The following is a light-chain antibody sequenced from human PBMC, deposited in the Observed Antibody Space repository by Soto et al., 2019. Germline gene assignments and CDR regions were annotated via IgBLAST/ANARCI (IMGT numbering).Light chain of an antibody. CDR1: QSSSSY. Sequence: DIQMTQSPSSLSASVGDRVTITCRASQSSSSYVNWCQQKPGKAPKLLIYAAASLQSGVPSRFSGSGSGTDFTLTISSLQTEDFATYYCQQSYSTPDTVGQGTKLKIK. J-gene: IGKJ2*01. V-gene: IGKV1-39*01. CDR2: AAA. CDR3: QQSYSTPDT.